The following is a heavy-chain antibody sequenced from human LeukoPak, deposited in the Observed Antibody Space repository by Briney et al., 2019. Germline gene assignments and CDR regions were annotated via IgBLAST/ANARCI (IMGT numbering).Heavy chain of an antibody. D-gene: IGHD3-10*01. CDR2: IYYSGST. CDR3: ARGRLSVVRGVIFDY. V-gene: IGHV4-39*07. J-gene: IGHJ4*02. CDR1: GGSISSSSYY. Sequence: PSETLSLTCTVSGGSISSSSYYWGWIRQPPGKGLEWIGSIYYSGSTYYNPSLKSRVTISVDTSKNQFSLKLSSVTAADTAVYYCARGRLSVVRGVIFDYWGQGTLVTVSS.